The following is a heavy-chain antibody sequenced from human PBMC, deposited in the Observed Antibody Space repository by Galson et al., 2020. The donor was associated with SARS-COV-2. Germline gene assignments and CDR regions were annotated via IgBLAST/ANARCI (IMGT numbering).Heavy chain of an antibody. D-gene: IGHD3-9*01. V-gene: IGHV3-23*01. CDR1: GFAFSTYA. J-gene: IGHJ4*02. CDR3: AKDYDILTGPI. Sequence: GGSLRLSCAASGFAFSTYALSWVRQAPGRGLEWVSPLSARGDATYYADSVKGRFTISRDNSKNTLYLQMNSLRAEDTAVYYCAKDYDILTGPIWGQGTLVTVSS. CDR2: LSARGDAT.